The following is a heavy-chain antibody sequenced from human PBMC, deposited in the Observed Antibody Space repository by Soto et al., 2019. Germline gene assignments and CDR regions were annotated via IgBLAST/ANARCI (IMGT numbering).Heavy chain of an antibody. CDR3: ARDFGGWLDY. CDR1: GGSISSYY. D-gene: IGHD6-19*01. V-gene: IGHV4-59*01. J-gene: IGHJ4*02. Sequence: PSETLSLTCTVSGGSISSYYWSWIRQPPGKGLEWIGYIYYSGSTNYNPSLKSRVTISVDTSKNQFSLKLSSVTAADTAVYYCARDFGGWLDYWGQGTLVTVSS. CDR2: IYYSGST.